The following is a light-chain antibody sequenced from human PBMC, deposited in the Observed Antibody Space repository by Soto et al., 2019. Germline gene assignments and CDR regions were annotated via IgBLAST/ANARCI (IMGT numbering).Light chain of an antibody. V-gene: IGKV1-17*01. CDR3: LRHNDYPIT. CDR1: QGIGNG. Sequence: DIQMTQSPSSLAASVGDIVTITCRASQGIGNGLSWFQQKPGKAPKRLIYAASTLQSGVPSRFSGSGSGTEFTLTISSLQPEDFATYYCLRHNDYPITFGQGTRLEIK. CDR2: AAS. J-gene: IGKJ5*01.